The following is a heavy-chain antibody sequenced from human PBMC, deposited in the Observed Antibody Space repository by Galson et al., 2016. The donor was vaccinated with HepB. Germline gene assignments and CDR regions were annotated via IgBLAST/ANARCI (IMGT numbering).Heavy chain of an antibody. CDR1: GFTVGNNY. CDR2: MRSKANSYAT. D-gene: IGHD4-17*01. Sequence: SLRLSCAASGFTVGNNYMSWVRQASGKGLEWVGRMRSKANSYATAYGASVKGRFTISRDDSKNTAYLQMNSLKTEDTAVYYCTSGVDFYGDYEDSWGQGTLVTVSS. V-gene: IGHV3-73*01. CDR3: TSGVDFYGDYEDS. J-gene: IGHJ4*02.